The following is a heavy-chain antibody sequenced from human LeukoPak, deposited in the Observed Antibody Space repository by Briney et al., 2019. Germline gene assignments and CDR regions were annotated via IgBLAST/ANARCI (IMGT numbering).Heavy chain of an antibody. V-gene: IGHV3-23*01. CDR2: ISGSGGIT. CDR1: GFTFSSYA. Sequence: PGGSLRLSCAASGFTFSSYAMSWVRQGPGKGLEWVSAISGSGGITYYADSVKGRFTISRDNSKNTLYLQMNSLRAEDTAVYYCASAPQGRYYDILTGYYVFPYYFDYWGQGTLVTVSS. J-gene: IGHJ4*02. CDR3: ASAPQGRYYDILTGYYVFPYYFDY. D-gene: IGHD3-9*01.